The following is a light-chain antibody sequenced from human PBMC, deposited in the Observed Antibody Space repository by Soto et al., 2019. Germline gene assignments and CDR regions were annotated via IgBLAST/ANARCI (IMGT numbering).Light chain of an antibody. J-gene: IGKJ2*01. Sequence: DIQMTQSPSTLSASVGDRVTITCRASQSISSWLAWYQQKPGKAPKLLIYDAYSLESGVPSRFSGSGSGTEFTLTIRSLQPDDFATYYCQQYNSYSPFTFGQGTKLEIK. CDR2: DAY. CDR3: QQYNSYSPFT. V-gene: IGKV1-5*01. CDR1: QSISSW.